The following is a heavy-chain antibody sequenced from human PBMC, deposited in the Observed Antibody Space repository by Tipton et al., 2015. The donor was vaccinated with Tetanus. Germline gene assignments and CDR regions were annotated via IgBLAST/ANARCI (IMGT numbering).Heavy chain of an antibody. Sequence: QSGAEVKKPGESLKISCKGFGYTFNNYWIGWVRQLPGKGLEWMGIIFPGDSDIRYSPSFQGRVTSSADKSITTAYLQWSSLRASDAAMYYCARVGGGSKWLFDYWGQGTPVTVSS. CDR2: IFPGDSDI. CDR3: ARVGGGSKWLFDY. V-gene: IGHV5-51*01. CDR1: GYTFNNYW. J-gene: IGHJ4*02. D-gene: IGHD3-16*01.